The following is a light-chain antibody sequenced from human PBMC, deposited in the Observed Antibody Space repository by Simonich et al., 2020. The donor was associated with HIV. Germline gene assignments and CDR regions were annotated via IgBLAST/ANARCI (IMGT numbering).Light chain of an antibody. J-gene: IGKJ1*01. V-gene: IGKV2D-29*02. CDR3: MQSIQLPRT. CDR2: EIL. CDR1: RSLLYSDGKTY. Sequence: EIVMTQTPLSLSVTPGQPASISCKSSRSLLYSDGKTYLYWYLQKPGQSPQPLIYEILNRCSVVPDRFSGSGSGTDFTRKISRVEAEDVGVYYCMQSIQLPRTFGQGTKVEIK.